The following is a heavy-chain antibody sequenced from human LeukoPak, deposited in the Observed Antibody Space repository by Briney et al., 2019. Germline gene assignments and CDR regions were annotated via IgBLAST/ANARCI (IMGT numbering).Heavy chain of an antibody. Sequence: PGGSLRLSCAASGFKFSSYSMKWVRQAPGKGLEWVSFISSSSSYIYYADSLKGRFTISRDNAKNSLYLQMNSLRAEDTAVYYCARAILRYFFDWGQGTLVTVSS. CDR2: ISSSSSYI. CDR1: GFKFSSYS. D-gene: IGHD3-9*01. V-gene: IGHV3-21*01. CDR3: ARAILRYFFD. J-gene: IGHJ4*02.